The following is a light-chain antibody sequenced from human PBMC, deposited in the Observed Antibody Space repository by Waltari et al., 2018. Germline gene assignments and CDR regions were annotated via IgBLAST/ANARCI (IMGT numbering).Light chain of an antibody. CDR3: SSYISSDTLEL. CDR2: DVS. Sequence: HSALTQPASVSGSPGQSITISCTGTSSDVGGYNYVSWYQQNPGKAPKLMIFDVSNRPSGGSDVFSGSGSGNTASLTISGLQAEDEADYYCSSYISSDTLELFGGGTSLTVL. J-gene: IGLJ2*01. V-gene: IGLV2-14*03. CDR1: SSDVGGYNY.